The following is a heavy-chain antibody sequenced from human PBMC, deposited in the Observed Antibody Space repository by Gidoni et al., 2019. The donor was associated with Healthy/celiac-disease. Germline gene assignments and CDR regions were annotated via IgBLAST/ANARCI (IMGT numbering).Heavy chain of an antibody. CDR2: IYYSGST. J-gene: IGHJ5*02. Sequence: QVQLQESGPGLVKPSETLSLTCTVSGGSISSYYWSWIRQPPGKGLEWIGYIYYSGSTNYNPSLKSRVTISVDTSKNQFSLKLSSVTAADTAVYYCARGPQARWFDPWGQGTLVTVSS. CDR1: GGSISSYY. V-gene: IGHV4-59*01. CDR3: ARGPQARWFDP.